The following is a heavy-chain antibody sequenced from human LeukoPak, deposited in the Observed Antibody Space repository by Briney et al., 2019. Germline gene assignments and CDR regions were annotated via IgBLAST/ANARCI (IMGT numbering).Heavy chain of an antibody. CDR3: ARGRGGLLWFGELLVRYLDY. V-gene: IGHV1-8*01. CDR2: MNPNSGNT. Sequence: ASVKVSCKASGYTFTSYDINWVRQATGQGLEWMGWMNPNSGNTGYAQKFQGRVTMTRNTSISTAYMELSSLRSEDTAVYYCARGRGGLLWFGELLVRYLDYWGQGTLVTVSS. J-gene: IGHJ4*02. CDR1: GYTFTSYD. D-gene: IGHD3-10*01.